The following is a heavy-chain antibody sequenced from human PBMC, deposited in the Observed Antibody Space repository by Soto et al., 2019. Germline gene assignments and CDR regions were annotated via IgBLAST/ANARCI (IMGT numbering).Heavy chain of an antibody. CDR2: ISSSSSTI. CDR1: GFTFSSYS. Sequence: GGSLRLSCAASGFTFSSYSMNWVRQAPGKGLEWVSYISSSSSTIYYADSVKGRFTISRDNAKNSLYLQMNSLRDEDTAVYYCAREGAYCTNGVCYTKGYYYYYGMDVWGQGTTVTVSS. CDR3: AREGAYCTNGVCYTKGYYYYYGMDV. J-gene: IGHJ6*02. D-gene: IGHD2-8*01. V-gene: IGHV3-48*02.